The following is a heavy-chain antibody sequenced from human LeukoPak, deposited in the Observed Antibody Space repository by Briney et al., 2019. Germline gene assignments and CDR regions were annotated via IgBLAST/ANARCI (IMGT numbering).Heavy chain of an antibody. J-gene: IGHJ4*02. V-gene: IGHV4-59*08. CDR1: GGSISSYY. CDR3: ASHSSGWYFGY. D-gene: IGHD6-19*01. CDR2: IYYSGST. Sequence: KPSETLSLTCTVSGGSISSYYLSWIRPPPRKGLEWIGYIYYSGSTNYNPSLKSRVTISVDTSKNQFSLKLSSVTAADTAVYYCASHSSGWYFGYWGQGTLVTVSS.